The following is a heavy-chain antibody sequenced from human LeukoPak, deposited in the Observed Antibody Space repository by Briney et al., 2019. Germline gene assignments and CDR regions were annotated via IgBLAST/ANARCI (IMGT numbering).Heavy chain of an antibody. V-gene: IGHV1-18*01. Sequence: GASVKVSCKASGYTFTTYNINWVRQAPGQGLEWMGWNSAFNGNTNYAQKLQGRVTMTTDTSTSTAYMELRSLRSDDTAVYYCALNYCSSTSCSSYYYYYMDVWGKGTTVTVSS. D-gene: IGHD2-2*01. J-gene: IGHJ6*03. CDR1: GYTFTTYN. CDR2: NSAFNGNT. CDR3: ALNYCSSTSCSSYYYYYMDV.